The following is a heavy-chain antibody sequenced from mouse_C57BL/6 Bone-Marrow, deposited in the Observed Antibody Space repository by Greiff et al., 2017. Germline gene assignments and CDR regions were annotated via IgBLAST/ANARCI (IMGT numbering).Heavy chain of an antibody. D-gene: IGHD1-1*01. V-gene: IGHV3-6*01. Sequence: DVQLQESGPGLVKPSQSLSLTCSVTGYSITSGYYWNWIRQFPGNKLEWMGYISYDGSNNSNPSLKNRISITRDTSKNQCFLKFNSVTTEDTATYYCASRYYGSSYAMDYWGQGTSVTVSS. CDR1: GYSITSGYY. CDR2: ISYDGSN. J-gene: IGHJ4*01. CDR3: ASRYYGSSYAMDY.